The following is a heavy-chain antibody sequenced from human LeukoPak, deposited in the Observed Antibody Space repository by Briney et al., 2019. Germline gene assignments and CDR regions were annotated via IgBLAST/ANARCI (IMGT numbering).Heavy chain of an antibody. CDR3: AKLGDSSP. CDR1: GDSVSSNSAA. D-gene: IGHD6-19*01. V-gene: IGHV6-1*01. J-gene: IGHJ5*02. Sequence: SQTLSLTCAISGDSVSSNSAAWSWIRQSPSRGLEWLGRTYYRSKWYNDYAVSVKSRIIINPDTSKNQLSLQLNSVTPEDTAVYYCAKLGDSSPWGQGTLVTVSS. CDR2: TYYRSKWYN.